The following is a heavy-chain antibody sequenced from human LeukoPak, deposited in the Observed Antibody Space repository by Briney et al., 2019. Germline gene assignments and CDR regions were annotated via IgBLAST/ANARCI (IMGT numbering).Heavy chain of an antibody. V-gene: IGHV4-61*08. CDR2: IYYSGST. CDR1: GGSISSGDYY. CDR3: ARSGVVVTAIRSEWYFDY. J-gene: IGHJ4*02. D-gene: IGHD2-21*02. Sequence: SETLSLTCTVSGGSISSGDYYWSWIRQPPGKGLEWIGYIYYSGSTNYNPSLKSRVTISVDTSKNQFSLKLSSVTAADTAVYYCARSGVVVTAIRSEWYFDYWGQGTLVTVSS.